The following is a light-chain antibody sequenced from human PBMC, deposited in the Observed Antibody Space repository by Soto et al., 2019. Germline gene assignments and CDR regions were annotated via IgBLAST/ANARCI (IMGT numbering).Light chain of an antibody. CDR3: QQLSRYTLT. V-gene: IGKV1-9*01. CDR1: QALSNY. Sequence: GDRVTITCRASQALSNYLAWYQQKPGKAPDLLIYSASTLQSGVPSRFSGSGSETERSITIRALQQEDGSTYYCQQLSRYTLTFGGGTKVDIK. J-gene: IGKJ4*01. CDR2: SAS.